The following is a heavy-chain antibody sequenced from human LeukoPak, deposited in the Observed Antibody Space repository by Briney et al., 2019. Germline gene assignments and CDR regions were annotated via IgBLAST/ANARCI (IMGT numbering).Heavy chain of an antibody. D-gene: IGHD3-9*01. J-gene: IGHJ6*04. V-gene: IGHV1-69*13. CDR3: ARDRAPSTAYDILTVVGMDV. CDR2: IIPIFGTA. CDR1: GGTFSSYA. Sequence: ASVKVSCKSSGGTFSSYAISWVRQAPGQGLEWMGGIIPIFGTANYAQKFHGRVTITADESTSTAYMELSSLRSEDTAVYYCARDRAPSTAYDILTVVGMDVWGKGTTVTVSS.